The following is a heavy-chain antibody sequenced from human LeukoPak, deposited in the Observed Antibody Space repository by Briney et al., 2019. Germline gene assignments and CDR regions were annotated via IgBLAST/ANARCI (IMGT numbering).Heavy chain of an antibody. CDR2: IRYDGRNK. CDR3: AKDSLRERIVGSTTRGVNDY. D-gene: IGHD1-26*01. V-gene: IGHV3-30*02. J-gene: IGHJ4*02. Sequence: GGSLRLSCTASGFIFSSYGMHWVRQAPGKGLEWVAFIRYDGRNKYYADSVKGRFTISRDNSKNTLYLQMNSLRGEDTAVYYCAKDSLRERIVGSTTRGVNDYWGQGTLVTVSS. CDR1: GFIFSSYG.